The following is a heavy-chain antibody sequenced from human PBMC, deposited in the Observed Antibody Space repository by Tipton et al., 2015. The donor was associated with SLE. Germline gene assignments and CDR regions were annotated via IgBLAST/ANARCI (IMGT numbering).Heavy chain of an antibody. Sequence: TLSLTCAVSGYSISSGHYWGWIRQAPGKGLEWIGSMHHSGSNYDNPSLKSRITTSLDTSKNQFSLRLSSVTAADTAVYYCAKRRVLGHDAFDVWGQGTMVTVSS. CDR2: MHHSGSN. D-gene: IGHD3-16*01. V-gene: IGHV4-38-2*01. CDR1: GYSISSGHY. J-gene: IGHJ3*01. CDR3: AKRRVLGHDAFDV.